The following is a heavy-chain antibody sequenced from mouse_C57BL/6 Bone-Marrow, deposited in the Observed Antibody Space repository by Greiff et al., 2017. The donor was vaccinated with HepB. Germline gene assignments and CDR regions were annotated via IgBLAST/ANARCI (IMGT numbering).Heavy chain of an antibody. Sequence: QVQLQQSGPELVKPGASVKISCKASGYAFSSSWMNWVKQRPGKGLEWIGRIYPGDGDTNYNGKFKGKATLTADKSSSTAYMQLSSLTSEDSAVYFCARYDGYLFDYWGQGTTLTVSS. CDR1: GYAFSSSW. CDR2: IYPGDGDT. V-gene: IGHV1-82*01. D-gene: IGHD2-3*01. J-gene: IGHJ2*01. CDR3: ARYDGYLFDY.